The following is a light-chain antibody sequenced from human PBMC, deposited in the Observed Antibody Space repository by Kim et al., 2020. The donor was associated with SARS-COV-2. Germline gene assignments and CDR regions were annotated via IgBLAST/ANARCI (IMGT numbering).Light chain of an antibody. CDR2: NNY. CDR1: TSNIGSNP. CDR3: ASWDDGLNAYV. V-gene: IGLV1-44*01. J-gene: IGLJ1*01. Sequence: QSALTQPPSTSGTPGQRVTISCSGSTSNIGSNPVSWFLHVPGAAPKMVIYNNYQRPSGVPDRLSASKSDTSASLAISGLRSEDEADYYCASWDDGLNAYVFGSGTKVTVL.